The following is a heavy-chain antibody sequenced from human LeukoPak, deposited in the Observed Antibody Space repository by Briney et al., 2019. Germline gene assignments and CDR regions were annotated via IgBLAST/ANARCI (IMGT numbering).Heavy chain of an antibody. J-gene: IGHJ4*02. CDR2: INHSGST. CDR1: GGSISSNNW. V-gene: IGHV4-4*02. D-gene: IGHD3-10*01. CDR3: ATALWFGELFNFDY. Sequence: SETLSLTCAVSGGSISSNNWWRWVRQPPGKGLEWIGEINHSGSTYYNPSLKSRVTISVDTSKNQFSLKLSAVTAADTAVYYCATALWFGELFNFDYWGQGTLVTVSS.